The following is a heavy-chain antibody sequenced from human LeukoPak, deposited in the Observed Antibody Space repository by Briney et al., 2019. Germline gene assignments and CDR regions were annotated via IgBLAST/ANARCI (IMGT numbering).Heavy chain of an antibody. CDR3: ASLETGTSFDY. Sequence: ASVKGSCKASGYTFINSYFHWVRQAPGQGLEWMGVINPSGGSTNYAQKFQGRVTMTRETSTSTVYMDLSSLRSEDTAVYYCASLETGTSFDYWGQGTLVTVSS. D-gene: IGHD1-7*01. CDR2: INPSGGST. J-gene: IGHJ4*02. CDR1: GYTFINSY. V-gene: IGHV1-46*01.